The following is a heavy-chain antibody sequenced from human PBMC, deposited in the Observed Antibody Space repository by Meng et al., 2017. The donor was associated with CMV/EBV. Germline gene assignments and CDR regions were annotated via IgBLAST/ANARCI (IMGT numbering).Heavy chain of an antibody. V-gene: IGHV3-30*04. CDR2: ISYDGSNK. D-gene: IGHD3-10*01. CDR1: GFTFSSYA. J-gene: IGHJ4*02. Sequence: SLKISCAASGFTFSSYAMHWVRQAPGKGLEWVAVISYDGSNKYYADSVKGRFTISRDNSKNTLYLQMNSLRAEDTAVYYCARGYGSGSYRYLWGQGTLVTVSS. CDR3: ARGYGSGSYRYL.